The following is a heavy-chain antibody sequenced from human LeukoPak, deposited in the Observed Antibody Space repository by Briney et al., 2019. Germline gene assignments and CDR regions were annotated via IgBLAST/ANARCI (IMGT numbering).Heavy chain of an antibody. CDR1: TFTFSSYN. CDR2: ISSSGTYI. Sequence: GGSLRLSCAASTFTFSSYNMNWVRQAPGKGLEWVSSISSSGTYIYYRDSVKGRFTISRDNAENTLYLEMNSLRVEDTAIYYCVRDRGSYRPIDYWGQGTLVTVSS. CDR3: VRDRGSYRPIDY. V-gene: IGHV3-21*01. J-gene: IGHJ4*02. D-gene: IGHD1-26*01.